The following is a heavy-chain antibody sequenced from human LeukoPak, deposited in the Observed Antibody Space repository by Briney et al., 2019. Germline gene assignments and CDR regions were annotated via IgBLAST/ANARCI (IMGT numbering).Heavy chain of an antibody. Sequence: ASVKVSCKASGYTFTSYGISWVRQAPGQGLEWMGWISAYNGNTNYAQKLQGRVTMTTGTSTSTAYMELRSLRSDDTAVYYCARSAEGYDFWSGYYHNWFDPWGQGTLVTVSS. V-gene: IGHV1-18*01. D-gene: IGHD3-3*01. J-gene: IGHJ5*02. CDR2: ISAYNGNT. CDR3: ARSAEGYDFWSGYYHNWFDP. CDR1: GYTFTSYG.